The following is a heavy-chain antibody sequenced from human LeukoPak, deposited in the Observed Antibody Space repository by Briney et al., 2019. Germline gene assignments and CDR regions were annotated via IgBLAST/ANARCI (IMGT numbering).Heavy chain of an antibody. CDR2: ISFDGRNK. CDR1: GFTFSSFT. J-gene: IGHJ4*02. V-gene: IGHV3-30*04. CDR3: ARDLHSYGSLVYF. Sequence: PGGSLRLSCAASGFTFSSFTVHWVRQAPGKGLEWVAVISFDGRNKYYADSVKGRFTISRDNSKNTLYLQMNSLKPEDTAVYYCARDLHSYGSLVYFWGQGTLVTVSS. D-gene: IGHD5-18*01.